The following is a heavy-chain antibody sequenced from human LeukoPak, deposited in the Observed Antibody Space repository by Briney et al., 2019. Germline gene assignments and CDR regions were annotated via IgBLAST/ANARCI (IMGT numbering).Heavy chain of an antibody. V-gene: IGHV3-23*01. J-gene: IGHJ4*02. CDR2: LSGASGTT. D-gene: IGHD2-21*02. Sequence: PTGGPLRLSCADSGFTYSSYAMTWLRQAPGKGLEGGSILSGASGTTYYDDSGKGRFTIARDNSKTTLYLQRSSLRAEDTAVYYCAVYCSGGCYSGLVWGQGTLVTVSS. CDR1: GFTYSSYA. CDR3: AVYCSGGCYSGLV.